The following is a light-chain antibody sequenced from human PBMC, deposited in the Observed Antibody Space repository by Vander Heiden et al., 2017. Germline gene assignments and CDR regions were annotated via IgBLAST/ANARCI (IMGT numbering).Light chain of an antibody. V-gene: IGLV1-51*01. CDR3: GAWDDSLSGI. CDR2: AKK. CDR1: RSNIGNNY. Sequence: HSVLTQPPSVSASPGQKVIISCSGGRSNIGNNYVSWYQQLPGTAPTLLIYAKKKRPSGNPDRFSGSKSGTSATLAITGLQTGDKADYYCGAWDDSLSGIFGSGTKVTVL. J-gene: IGLJ1*01.